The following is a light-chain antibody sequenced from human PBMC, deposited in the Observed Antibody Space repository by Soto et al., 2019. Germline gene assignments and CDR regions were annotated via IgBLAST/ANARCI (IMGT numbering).Light chain of an antibody. J-gene: IGKJ4*01. Sequence: DIQMTQSPSSLSASVGDRVTITCQASQDISNYLNWYQQKPGKAPKLLIYDASNLETGVPSRFSRSESGTDFTFTISSLQHEDIATYYCQQYDNLPLTFCGGTKVEIK. CDR1: QDISNY. V-gene: IGKV1-33*01. CDR2: DAS. CDR3: QQYDNLPLT.